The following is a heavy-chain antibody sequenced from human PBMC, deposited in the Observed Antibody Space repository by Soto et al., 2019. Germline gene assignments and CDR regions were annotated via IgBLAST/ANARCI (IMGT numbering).Heavy chain of an antibody. CDR2: IYYTGVT. CDR1: GAPLHIEGYY. J-gene: IGHJ5*02. Sequence: SETLSLTCTVSGAPLHIEGYYWAWIRQNPGQGLEWIGYIYYTGVTYYNPSLWSRVNISVDTSKNHCSLELTTVTAADTAVYYCARYGSSTANWLDPWGQGLLVTVSS. V-gene: IGHV4-31*03. D-gene: IGHD2-2*01. CDR3: ARYGSSTANWLDP.